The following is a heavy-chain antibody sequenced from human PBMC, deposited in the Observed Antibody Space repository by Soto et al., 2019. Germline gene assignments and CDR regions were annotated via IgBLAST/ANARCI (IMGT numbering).Heavy chain of an antibody. D-gene: IGHD1-7*01. CDR2: INPNTGDT. Sequence: VASVKVSCKASGYTFTGYYLHWVRQTRGQGLEWMGWINPNTGDTNSAQAFLGRVVMTRDTSISTAYMEMSRLRSDDTAEYFCARGTRLTMHSWFFDLWGRGTVVTVSS. V-gene: IGHV1-2*02. J-gene: IGHJ2*01. CDR3: ARGTRLTMHSWFFDL. CDR1: GYTFTGYY.